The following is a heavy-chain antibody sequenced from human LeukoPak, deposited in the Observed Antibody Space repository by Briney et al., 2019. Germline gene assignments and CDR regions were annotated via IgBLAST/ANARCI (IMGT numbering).Heavy chain of an antibody. CDR2: IYYSGST. J-gene: IGHJ2*01. Sequence: SETLSLTCTVSGGSISSYYWSWIRQPPGKGLEWMGYIYYSGSTNYNPSLKSRVTISVDTSKNQFSLKLSSVTAADTAVYYCARDGDCSGGSCSPGYWYFDLWGRGTLVTVSS. CDR3: ARDGDCSGGSCSPGYWYFDL. D-gene: IGHD2-15*01. CDR1: GGSISSYY. V-gene: IGHV4-59*01.